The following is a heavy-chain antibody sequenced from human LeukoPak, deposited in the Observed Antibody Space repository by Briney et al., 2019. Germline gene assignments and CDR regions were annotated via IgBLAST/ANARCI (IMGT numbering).Heavy chain of an antibody. J-gene: IGHJ4*02. V-gene: IGHV1-69*05. CDR2: IIPIFGTA. Sequence: ASVKVSCKASGGTFSSYAISWVRQAPGQGLEWMGGIIPIFGTANYAQKFQGRVTITTDESTSTAYMELSSLRSEDTAVYYCARARYNWKDDNYFDYWGQGTLVTVSS. CDR3: ARARYNWKDDNYFDY. D-gene: IGHD1-20*01. CDR1: GGTFSSYA.